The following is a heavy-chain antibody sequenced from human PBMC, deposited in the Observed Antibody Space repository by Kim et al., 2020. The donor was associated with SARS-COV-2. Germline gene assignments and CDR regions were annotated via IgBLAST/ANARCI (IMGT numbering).Heavy chain of an antibody. Sequence: SETLSLTCTVSGGSISSSSYYWGWIRQPPGKGLEWIGSIYYSGSTYYNPSLKSRVTISVDTSKNQFSLKLSSVTAADTAVYYCASREVVVTGGGLVYWGQGTLVTVSS. CDR2: IYYSGST. V-gene: IGHV4-39*01. CDR1: GGSISSSSYY. J-gene: IGHJ4*02. CDR3: ASREVVVTGGGLVY. D-gene: IGHD2-21*02.